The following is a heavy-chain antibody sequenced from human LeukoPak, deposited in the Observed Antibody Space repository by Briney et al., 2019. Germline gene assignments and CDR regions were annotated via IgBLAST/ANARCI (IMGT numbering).Heavy chain of an antibody. V-gene: IGHV5-51*01. Sequence: GESLKISCQGSGYRFTTYWIGWVRQMPGKGLEWMGIIYPGGSDTRYSPSFQGQVTISADKSITTAYLQWNSLKASDTAMYYCARQTGDNAFGIWGRGTMVTVSS. CDR1: GYRFTTYW. D-gene: IGHD7-27*01. J-gene: IGHJ3*02. CDR2: IYPGGSDT. CDR3: ARQTGDNAFGI.